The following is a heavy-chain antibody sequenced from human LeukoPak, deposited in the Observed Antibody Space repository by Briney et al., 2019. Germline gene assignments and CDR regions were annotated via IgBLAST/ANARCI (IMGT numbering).Heavy chain of an antibody. J-gene: IGHJ5*02. V-gene: IGHV4-4*07. CDR3: ARGAYGSGDRGWFDP. CDR2: IYTSGST. Sequence: PSETLSLTCTVSGGSISSYYWSWIRQPAGKGLEWIGRIYTSGSTNYNPSLKSRVTMSVDTSKTQFSLKLNSVTAADTAVYFCARGAYGSGDRGWFDPWGQGTLVTVSS. D-gene: IGHD3-10*01. CDR1: GGSISSYY.